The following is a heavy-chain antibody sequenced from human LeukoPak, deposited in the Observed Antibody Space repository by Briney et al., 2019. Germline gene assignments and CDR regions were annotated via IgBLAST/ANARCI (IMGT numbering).Heavy chain of an antibody. CDR3: ARDETVTTLVSYYYYGMDV. CDR1: GYTFTTYS. V-gene: IGHV1-3*01. J-gene: IGHJ6*02. D-gene: IGHD4-17*01. Sequence: ASVKVSCKASGYTFTTYSMHWVCQVPGQRLEWMGWINAGNGNTKYSQKFQGRVTITRDTSASTAYMELSSLRSGDTAVYYCARDETVTTLVSYYYYGMDVWGQGTTVTVSS. CDR2: INAGNGNT.